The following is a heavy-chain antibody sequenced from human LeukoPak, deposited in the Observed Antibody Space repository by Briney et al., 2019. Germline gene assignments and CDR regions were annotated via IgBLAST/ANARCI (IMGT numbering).Heavy chain of an antibody. Sequence: ASVKVSCKASGYTFTSYGISWVRQAPGQGLEWMGWISAYNGNTNYAQKLQGRVTMTTDTSTSTAYMELRSLRSDDTAVYYCARDPRGGYSSSSGELDYWAREPWSPSPQ. D-gene: IGHD6-6*01. V-gene: IGHV1-18*01. CDR3: ARDPRGGYSSSSGELDY. CDR1: GYTFTSYG. J-gene: IGHJ4*02. CDR2: ISAYNGNT.